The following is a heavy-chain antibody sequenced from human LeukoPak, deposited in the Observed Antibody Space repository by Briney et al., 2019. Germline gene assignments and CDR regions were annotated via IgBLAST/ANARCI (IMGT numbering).Heavy chain of an antibody. Sequence: PSETLSLTCTVSGGSISSSSYYWGWIRQPPGKGLEWIGSTHYSGNTYYNPSLKSRVTISVETSKNQFSLKLSSVTAADTAVYYCARTYYDSSDIYAFDIWGQGTMVTVSS. CDR1: GGSISSSSYY. CDR2: THYSGNT. CDR3: ARTYYDSSDIYAFDI. D-gene: IGHD3-22*01. J-gene: IGHJ3*02. V-gene: IGHV4-39*01.